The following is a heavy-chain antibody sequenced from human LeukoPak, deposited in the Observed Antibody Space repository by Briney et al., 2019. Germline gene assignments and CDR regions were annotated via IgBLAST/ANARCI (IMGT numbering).Heavy chain of an antibody. CDR1: GDSISSGDYY. Sequence: LSLTCTVSGDSISSGDYYWSWIRQPPGKGLEWVSYISSSGSTIYYADSVKGRFTISRDNSKNTLYLQMNSLRAEDTAVYYCAKLGTYGEDTTWGQGTLVTVSS. CDR3: AKLGTYGEDTT. D-gene: IGHD4-17*01. V-gene: IGHV3-11*01. CDR2: ISSSGSTI. J-gene: IGHJ4*02.